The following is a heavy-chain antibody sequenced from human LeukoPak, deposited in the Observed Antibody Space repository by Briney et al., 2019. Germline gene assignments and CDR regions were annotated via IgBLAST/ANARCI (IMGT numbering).Heavy chain of an antibody. CDR1: GFIFSSYS. Sequence: GGSLRLSCAASGFIFSSYSLYWVRQAPGRGLEWVSSISGGSSYIYYADSVKGRFTISRDNAKNSMYLQMNSLRAEDTAVYYCARDFRSGWYSNTPHYAFDIWGQGTMVTVSS. CDR2: ISGGSSYI. CDR3: ARDFRSGWYSNTPHYAFDI. D-gene: IGHD6-19*01. J-gene: IGHJ3*02. V-gene: IGHV3-21*01.